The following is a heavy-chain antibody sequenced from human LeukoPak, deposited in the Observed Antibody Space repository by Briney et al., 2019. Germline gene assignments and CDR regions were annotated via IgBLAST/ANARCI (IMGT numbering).Heavy chain of an antibody. V-gene: IGHV2-70*11. D-gene: IGHD3-22*01. Sequence: ESGPALVKPTQTLTLTCTFSGFSLRTSGMCVSWIRQPPGKALEWLSRIDWDDDKYYSTSLKTRLTISKDTSKNQVVLTMTNMDPVDTATYYCARYYYDSSGYPRFDYWGQGTLVTVSS. J-gene: IGHJ4*02. CDR1: GFSLRTSGMC. CDR3: ARYYYDSSGYPRFDY. CDR2: IDWDDDK.